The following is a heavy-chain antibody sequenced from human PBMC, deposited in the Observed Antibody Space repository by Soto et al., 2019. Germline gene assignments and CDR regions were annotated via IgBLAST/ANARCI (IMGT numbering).Heavy chain of an antibody. V-gene: IGHV1-18*01. CDR3: ARNGGFSGGSSSMDY. D-gene: IGHD2-15*01. CDR2: ISAYNGNT. J-gene: IGHJ4*02. Sequence: ASVKVSCKASGYTFTSYGISWVRQAPGQGLEWMGWISAYNGNTNYPQKLQGRVTMTTDTSTGTAYMELRSLRSDDTAVYYCARNGGFSGGSSSMDYWGQGTLVTVSS. CDR1: GYTFTSYG.